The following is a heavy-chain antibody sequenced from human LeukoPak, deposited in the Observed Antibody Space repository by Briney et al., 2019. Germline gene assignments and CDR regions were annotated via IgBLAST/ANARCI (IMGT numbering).Heavy chain of an antibody. CDR3: ARDGKRQLGFDY. Sequence: ASVKVSCKASGYTFTSYGISWVRQAPGQGLEWMGWISAYNGKTNHAQNFQGRVTMTTDTSTSTAYMELRSLRSDDTAVYYCARDGKRQLGFDYWGQGTLVTVSS. J-gene: IGHJ4*02. CDR2: ISAYNGKT. CDR1: GYTFTSYG. D-gene: IGHD6-13*01. V-gene: IGHV1-18*01.